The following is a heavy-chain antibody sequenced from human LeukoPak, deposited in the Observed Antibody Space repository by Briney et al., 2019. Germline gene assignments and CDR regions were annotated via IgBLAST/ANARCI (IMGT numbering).Heavy chain of an antibody. V-gene: IGHV3-7*01. J-gene: IGHJ4*02. Sequence: PGGSLRLSCAASGIILSSYWMTWVRQAPGKGLEWVANVNPVGNEKYYVDSVKGRFAISRDNAKNSLYLQMNSLRAEDTAVYYCAIDTNAEKGQQLANWGQGTLVTVSS. CDR2: VNPVGNEK. CDR3: AIDTNAEKGQQLAN. CDR1: GIILSSYW. D-gene: IGHD6-13*01.